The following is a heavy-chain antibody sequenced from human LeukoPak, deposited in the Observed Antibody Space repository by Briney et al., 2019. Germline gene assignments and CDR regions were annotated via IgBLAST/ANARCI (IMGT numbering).Heavy chain of an antibody. CDR1: GFTFSSYA. Sequence: GRSLRLSCAASGFTFSSYAMSWVRQAPGKGLEWVSAISGSGGSTYYADSVKGRFTISRDNSKNTLYLQMNSLRAEDTAVYYCARDQGVEMATILPFGFDYWGQGTLVTVSS. D-gene: IGHD5-24*01. V-gene: IGHV3-23*01. J-gene: IGHJ4*02. CDR2: ISGSGGST. CDR3: ARDQGVEMATILPFGFDY.